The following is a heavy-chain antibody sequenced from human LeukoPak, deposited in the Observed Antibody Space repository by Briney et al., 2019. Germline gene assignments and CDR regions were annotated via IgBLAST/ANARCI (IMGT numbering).Heavy chain of an antibody. CDR3: ARDRDYGMDV. D-gene: IGHD3-10*01. Sequence: GGSLRLSCAASGFTFSSYGMHWVRQAPGKGLEGVAFIRYDGSNKYYADSVKGRFTISRDNSKNTLYLQMNSLRAEDTAVYYCARDRDYGMDVWGQGTTVTVSS. J-gene: IGHJ6*02. CDR1: GFTFSSYG. CDR2: IRYDGSNK. V-gene: IGHV3-30*02.